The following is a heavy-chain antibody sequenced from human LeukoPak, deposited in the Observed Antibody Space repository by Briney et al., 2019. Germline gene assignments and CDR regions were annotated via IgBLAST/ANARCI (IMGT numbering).Heavy chain of an antibody. CDR2: IYTSGST. J-gene: IGHJ6*03. V-gene: IGHV4-4*07. CDR1: GGSLSSYY. D-gene: IGHD3-10*01. Sequence: SETLSLTCTVSGGSLSSYYWSWIRQPAGKGLEWIGRIYTSGSTNYNPSFKSRVTMSVDTSKNQFSLKLSSVTAADTAVYYCARLVRGGYGAYYYYMDVWGKGTTVTVSS. CDR3: ARLVRGGYGAYYYYMDV.